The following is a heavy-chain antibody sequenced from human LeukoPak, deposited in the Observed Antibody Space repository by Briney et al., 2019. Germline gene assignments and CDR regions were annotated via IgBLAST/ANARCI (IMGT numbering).Heavy chain of an antibody. J-gene: IGHJ6*03. D-gene: IGHD2-2*01. Sequence: GGSLRLSCAASGFTFSSYAMHWVRQAPGKGLEWVSVISYDGSNKYYADSVKGRFTISRDNSKNTLFLQMNSLRAEDTALYYCARDFIYCSSTGCYYYYYYMDVWGRGTTVTVSS. V-gene: IGHV3-30-3*01. CDR2: ISYDGSNK. CDR3: ARDFIYCSSTGCYYYYYYMDV. CDR1: GFTFSSYA.